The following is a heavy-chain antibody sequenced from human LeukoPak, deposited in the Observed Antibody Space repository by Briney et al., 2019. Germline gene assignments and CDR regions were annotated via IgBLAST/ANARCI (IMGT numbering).Heavy chain of an antibody. Sequence: PGGSLRLSCAASGFTFSTYSMNWVRQAPGKGLEWISYISSSGSTIYYADSVKGRFTISRDNAKNSLYLQMNSLRAEDTAVYYCARERSGHYHPFDYWGQGTLVTVSS. CDR1: GFTFSTYS. CDR3: ARERSGHYHPFDY. J-gene: IGHJ4*02. V-gene: IGHV3-48*01. CDR2: ISSSGSTI. D-gene: IGHD3-22*01.